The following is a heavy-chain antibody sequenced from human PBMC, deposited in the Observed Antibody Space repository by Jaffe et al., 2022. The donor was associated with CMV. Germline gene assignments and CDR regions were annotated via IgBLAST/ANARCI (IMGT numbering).Heavy chain of an antibody. CDR3: ARAGEGFDYYYYYMDV. CDR1: GGSISSYY. D-gene: IGHD3-10*01. J-gene: IGHJ6*03. V-gene: IGHV4-59*08. Sequence: QVQLQESGPGLVKPSETLSLTCTVSGGSISSYYWSWIRQPPGKGLEWIGYIYYSGSTNYNPSLKSRVTISVDTSKNQFSLKLSSVTAADTAVYYCARAGEGFDYYYYYMDVWGKGTTVTVSS. CDR2: IYYSGST.